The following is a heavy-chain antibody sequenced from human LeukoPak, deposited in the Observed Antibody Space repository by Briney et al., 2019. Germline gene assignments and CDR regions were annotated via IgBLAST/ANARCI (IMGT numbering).Heavy chain of an antibody. J-gene: IGHJ4*02. CDR2: GSSSSSDI. Sequence: AGSLRLSCAASGGTFSSCSINWVRQGPPKGLEWVSSGSSSSSDIYYADSVKGRFTISRGNAKNSLYLQMNSLRAEDTAVYYCARGSRAGSGGSCSDCWGQGTLVTVSS. CDR3: ARGSRAGSGGSCSDC. D-gene: IGHD2-15*01. CDR1: GGTFSSCS. V-gene: IGHV3-21*01.